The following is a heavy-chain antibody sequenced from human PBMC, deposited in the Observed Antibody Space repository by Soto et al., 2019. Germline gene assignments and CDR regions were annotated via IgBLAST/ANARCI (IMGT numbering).Heavy chain of an antibody. D-gene: IGHD4-4*01. CDR1: GYSFTSYW. CDR3: ASFSNYPYYYGMDV. Sequence: GESLKISCTGSGYSFTSYWISWVRQMPGKGLEWMGRIDPSDSYTNYSPSFQGHVTISADKSITTAYLQWSSLKASDTALYYCASFSNYPYYYGMDVWGQGTTVTVSS. CDR2: IDPSDSYT. J-gene: IGHJ6*02. V-gene: IGHV5-10-1*01.